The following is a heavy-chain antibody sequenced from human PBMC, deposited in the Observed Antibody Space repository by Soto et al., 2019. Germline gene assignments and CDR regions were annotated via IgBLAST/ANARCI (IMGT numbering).Heavy chain of an antibody. V-gene: IGHV1-18*04. D-gene: IGHD5-12*01. J-gene: IGHJ6*02. CDR3: AREGVAPYYYYGMDV. CDR1: GYTFTSRY. Sequence: ASVKVSCKASGYTFTSRYMHWVRQAPGQGLEWMGWISTYNGDTNYAQTFQGRVTMTTDTSTSTVHMEVRSLRSDDTAVYYCAREGVAPYYYYGMDVWGQGTPVTVSS. CDR2: ISTYNGDT.